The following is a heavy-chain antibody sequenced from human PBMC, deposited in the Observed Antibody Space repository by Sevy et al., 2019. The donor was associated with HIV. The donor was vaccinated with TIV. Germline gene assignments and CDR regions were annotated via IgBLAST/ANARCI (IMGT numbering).Heavy chain of an antibody. V-gene: IGHV3-30*03. Sequence: GGSLRLSCVGSGFTFRNFGVRWLRQAPGKGLEWLSVVSYDGSSKYYVDSVKGRFIVSRDNSKNTLYLQMNSLRTEDTAVYYCARGGSGDYYYYGVDVWGQWTTVTVSS. D-gene: IGHD3-10*01. CDR2: VSYDGSSK. CDR1: GFTFRNFG. CDR3: ARGGSGDYYYYGVDV. J-gene: IGHJ6*02.